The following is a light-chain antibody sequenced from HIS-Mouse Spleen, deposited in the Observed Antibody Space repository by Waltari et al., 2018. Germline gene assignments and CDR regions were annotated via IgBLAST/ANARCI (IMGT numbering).Light chain of an antibody. CDR2: AAS. CDR3: QQYYSYPPWT. J-gene: IGKJ1*01. Sequence: AIRMTQSPSPLSASTGDRVTIPCRASQGISSYLAWYQQKPGKAPKLLIYAASTLQSGVPSRFSGSGSGTDFTLTISCLQSEDFATYYCQQYYSYPPWTFGQGTKVEIK. CDR1: QGISSY. V-gene: IGKV1-8*01.